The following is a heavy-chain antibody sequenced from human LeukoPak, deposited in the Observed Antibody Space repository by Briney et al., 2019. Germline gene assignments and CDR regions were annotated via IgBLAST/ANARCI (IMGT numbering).Heavy chain of an antibody. CDR3: ALPYYGSGSLNWFDP. Sequence: GASVKVSCKASGGTFSSYTISWVRQAPGQGLEWMGRIIPILGIANYAQKFQGRVTITADKSTSTAYMELSGLRSEDTAVYYCALPYYGSGSLNWFDPWGQGTLVTVSS. CDR1: GGTFSSYT. V-gene: IGHV1-69*02. D-gene: IGHD3-10*01. CDR2: IIPILGIA. J-gene: IGHJ5*02.